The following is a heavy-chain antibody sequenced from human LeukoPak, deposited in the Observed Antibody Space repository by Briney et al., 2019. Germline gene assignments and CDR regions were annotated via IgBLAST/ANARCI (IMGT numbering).Heavy chain of an antibody. D-gene: IGHD3-22*01. V-gene: IGHV3-30*02. CDR1: GFTFSSHG. CDR3: AKGDWYYYDSGGYPDY. CDR2: IRYDGSNK. Sequence: PWGSLRLSCAASGFTFSSHGMHWVRQAPGKGLEWVAFIRYDGSNKYYADSVKGRFTISRDNSKNTLYLQMNSLRTEDTALYYCAKGDWYYYDSGGYPDYWGQGTLVTVSS. J-gene: IGHJ4*02.